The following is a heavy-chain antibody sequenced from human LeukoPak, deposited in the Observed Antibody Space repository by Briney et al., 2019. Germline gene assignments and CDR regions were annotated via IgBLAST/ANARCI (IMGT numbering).Heavy chain of an antibody. CDR3: ATYSTGFDI. Sequence: SETLSLTCAVYGGSFSDYYWTWIRQPPGKGLEWIGEINHRGSTHYNPSLKSRVTISVDTSKKQFSLKLSSVTAADTAVYYCATYSTGFDIWGQGTVVAVSS. J-gene: IGHJ3*02. CDR1: GGSFSDYY. D-gene: IGHD6-19*01. CDR2: INHRGST. V-gene: IGHV4-34*01.